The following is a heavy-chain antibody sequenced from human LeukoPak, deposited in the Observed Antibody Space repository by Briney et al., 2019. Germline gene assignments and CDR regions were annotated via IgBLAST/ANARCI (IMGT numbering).Heavy chain of an antibody. D-gene: IGHD5-18*01. CDR1: GDSISSDDYY. V-gene: IGHV4-30-2*01. Sequence: SETLCLTCTASGDSISSDDYYWSWIRQPPGKGPEWIGYIHHSGSIYYTPSLKSRVTISLDTSRNQFSLTLTSVTAADTAVYYCARAVDTAMVPFDYWGQGTLVTVSS. J-gene: IGHJ4*02. CDR2: IHHSGSI. CDR3: ARAVDTAMVPFDY.